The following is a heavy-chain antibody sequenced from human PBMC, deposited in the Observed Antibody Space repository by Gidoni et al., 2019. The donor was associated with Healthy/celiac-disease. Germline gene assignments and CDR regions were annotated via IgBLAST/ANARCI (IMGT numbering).Heavy chain of an antibody. J-gene: IGHJ4*02. Sequence: EVQLVESGGGLVKPGGSLRLSCAASGFTFSSYSMNWVRQAPGKGLEWVSSISSSSSYIYYADSVKGRFTISRDNVKNSLYLQMNSLRAEDTAVYYCARRDCSGGSCYSWAIDYWGQGTLVTVSS. CDR1: GFTFSSYS. CDR3: ARRDCSGGSCYSWAIDY. CDR2: ISSSSSYI. V-gene: IGHV3-21*01. D-gene: IGHD2-15*01.